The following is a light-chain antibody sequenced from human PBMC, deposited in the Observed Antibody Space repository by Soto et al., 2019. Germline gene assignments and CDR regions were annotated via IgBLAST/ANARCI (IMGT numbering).Light chain of an antibody. CDR2: GAS. J-gene: IGKJ2*01. CDR1: QSVSSTY. Sequence: EIVLTQSPGTLSLSPGERATLSCRASQSVSSTYLAWYQQKPGQAPRLLIYGASIMATGVPDRFSGSGSGTDFPVTISRLEPEDFAVYYCQQYGSSPYTFGQGTKLEIK. V-gene: IGKV3-20*01. CDR3: QQYGSSPYT.